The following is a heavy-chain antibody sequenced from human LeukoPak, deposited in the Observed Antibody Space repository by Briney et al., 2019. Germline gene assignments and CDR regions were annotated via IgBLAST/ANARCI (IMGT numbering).Heavy chain of an antibody. D-gene: IGHD1-7*01. J-gene: IGHJ4*02. V-gene: IGHV4-39*07. CDR1: DGSINDSLYY. CDR2: LSHGRNS. CDR3: ANFRTGTILVN. Sequence: SETLSLTCTVSDGSINDSLYYWGWIRQPPGKGLEWIGTLSHGRNSYYNPSLKSRATISGDTSTTPISLSLDSVTAADTAVYYCANFRTGTILVNWGQGILVTVSS.